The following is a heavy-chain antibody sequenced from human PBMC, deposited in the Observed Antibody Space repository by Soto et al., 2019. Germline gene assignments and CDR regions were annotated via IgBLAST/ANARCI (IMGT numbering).Heavy chain of an antibody. CDR3: AKDPYYYDILTSPDY. V-gene: IGHV3-23*01. CDR1: GFTFSSYA. Sequence: GGFLRLSCAASGFTFSSYAMSWVRQAPGKGLEWVSAISGSGGSTYYADSVKGRFTISRDNSKNTLYLQMNSLRAEDTAVYYCAKDPYYYDILTSPDYWGQGTLVTVSS. CDR2: ISGSGGST. D-gene: IGHD3-9*01. J-gene: IGHJ4*02.